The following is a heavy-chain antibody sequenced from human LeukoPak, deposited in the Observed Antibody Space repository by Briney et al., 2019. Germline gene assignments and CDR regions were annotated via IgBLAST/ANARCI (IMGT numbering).Heavy chain of an antibody. CDR1: GGSISSSSYY. CDR3: AREREGPYGYLDY. CDR2: MYHSGST. V-gene: IGHV4-39*07. Sequence: SETLSLTCTVSGGSISSSSYYWGWIRQPPGKGLEWIGSMYHSGSTYYNPPLKSRVTISEDTSKNQFSLKLSSVTAADTAVYYCAREREGPYGYLDYWGQGTLVTVSS. D-gene: IGHD4-17*01. J-gene: IGHJ4*02.